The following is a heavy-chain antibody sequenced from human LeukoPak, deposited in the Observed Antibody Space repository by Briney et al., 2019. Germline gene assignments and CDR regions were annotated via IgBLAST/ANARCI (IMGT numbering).Heavy chain of an antibody. V-gene: IGHV1-46*01. CDR3: ARDDTGDFDH. J-gene: IGHJ4*02. D-gene: IGHD3-10*01. Sequence: ASVKVSCKASGYTFTSYYMHWVRQAPGQGLEWMGTINPIGGSRSYAQKFQGRVTMTRDTSTSTVYMDLSSLRSEDTAVYYCARDDTGDFDHWGQGTLVTVSS. CDR2: INPIGGSR. CDR1: GYTFTSYY.